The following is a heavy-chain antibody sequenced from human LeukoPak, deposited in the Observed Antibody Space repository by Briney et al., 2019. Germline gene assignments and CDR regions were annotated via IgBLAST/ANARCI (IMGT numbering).Heavy chain of an antibody. D-gene: IGHD6-13*01. CDR2: ISGSGGST. CDR3: ATERDSSWTFDS. CDR1: GFTFSSYA. V-gene: IGHV3-23*01. Sequence: GGSLRLSCAASGFTFSSYAMSWVRQAPGKGLEWVSAISGSGGSTYYADSVKGRFTISRDNSKDTLYLQMNSLRAEDTAVYYCATERDSSWTFDSWGQGTLVTVSS. J-gene: IGHJ4*02.